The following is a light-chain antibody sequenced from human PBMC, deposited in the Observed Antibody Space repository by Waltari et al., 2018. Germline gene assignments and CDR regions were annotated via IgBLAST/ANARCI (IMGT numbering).Light chain of an antibody. CDR1: QDISNY. CDR2: AAS. CDR3: QQYDNLPV. J-gene: IGKJ3*01. Sequence: DIQMTQSPSSLSASVGDRVTITCQASQDISNYLNWYQQKPGKRPKLLIYAASNLETGVPSRSSGSGSETDFTFTISSLRPEDIATYYCQQYDNLPVFGPGTKVDIK. V-gene: IGKV1-33*01.